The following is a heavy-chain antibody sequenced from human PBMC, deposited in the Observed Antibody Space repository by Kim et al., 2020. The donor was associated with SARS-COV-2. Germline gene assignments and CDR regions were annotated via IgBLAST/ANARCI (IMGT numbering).Heavy chain of an antibody. J-gene: IGHJ6*02. CDR1: GFTFSSYG. CDR3: ARPLRTMVRGVINYYYGMDV. V-gene: IGHV3-33*01. D-gene: IGHD3-10*01. Sequence: GGSLRLSCAASGFTFSSYGMHWVRQAPGKGLEWVAVIWYDGSNKYYADSVKGRFTISRDNSKNTLYLQMNSLRAEDTAVYYCARPLRTMVRGVINYYYGMDVWGQGTTVTVSS. CDR2: IWYDGSNK.